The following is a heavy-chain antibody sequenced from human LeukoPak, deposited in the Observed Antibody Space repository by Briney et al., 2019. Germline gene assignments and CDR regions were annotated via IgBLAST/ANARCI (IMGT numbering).Heavy chain of an antibody. CDR1: GFTFSSYA. Sequence: GGSLRLSCVVSGFTFSSYAMSWVRQAPGKGLEWVSAISGSGGSTYYADSVKGRFTISRDNSKNTLYLQMNSLRAEDTAVYYCAKAGYSSGWYYYYGMDVWGQGTTVTVSS. J-gene: IGHJ6*02. CDR2: ISGSGGST. V-gene: IGHV3-23*01. CDR3: AKAGYSSGWYYYYGMDV. D-gene: IGHD6-19*01.